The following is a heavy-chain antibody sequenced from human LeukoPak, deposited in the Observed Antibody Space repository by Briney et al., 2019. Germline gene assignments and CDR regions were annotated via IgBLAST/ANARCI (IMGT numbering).Heavy chain of an antibody. V-gene: IGHV3-30-3*01. CDR1: GFTFSSYA. Sequence: PGGSLRLSCAASGFTFSSYAMHWVRQAPGKGLEWVAVISYDGSNKYYADSVKGRFTISRDNSKNTLYLQMNSLRAEDTAVCYCARGPQKPYNAYDGSFDPWGQGILVIVSS. D-gene: IGHD5-12*01. CDR3: ARGPQKPYNAYDGSFDP. CDR2: ISYDGSNK. J-gene: IGHJ5*02.